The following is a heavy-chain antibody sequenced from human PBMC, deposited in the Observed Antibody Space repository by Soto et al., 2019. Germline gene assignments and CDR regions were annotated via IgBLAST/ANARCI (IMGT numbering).Heavy chain of an antibody. D-gene: IGHD4-17*01. CDR2: IWYDGSNK. CDR1: GFTFSTYG. Sequence: QVQLVESGGGVVQPGRSLRLSCTASGFTFSTYGMHWVRQAPGKGLEWVAVIWYDGSNKDYVDSVKGRFTISRDNSKNTLYLQMNSLGAEDTAVYYCARDYSYGGNQVDYWGQGTLVTVSS. CDR3: ARDYSYGGNQVDY. V-gene: IGHV3-33*01. J-gene: IGHJ4*02.